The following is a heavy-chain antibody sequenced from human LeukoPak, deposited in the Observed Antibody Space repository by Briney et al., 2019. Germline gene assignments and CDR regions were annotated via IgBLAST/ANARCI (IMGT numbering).Heavy chain of an antibody. CDR3: ASTVTTDGMDV. Sequence: SETLSLTCTVSGGSISDYYWNWIRQPPGKGLEWIGYIYYSGGTNYNPSLKSRVTISVDTSKNQFSLKLSSVAAADTAVYYCASTVTTDGMDVWGQGTTVTVSS. V-gene: IGHV4-59*08. D-gene: IGHD4-17*01. J-gene: IGHJ6*02. CDR1: GGSISDYY. CDR2: IYYSGGT.